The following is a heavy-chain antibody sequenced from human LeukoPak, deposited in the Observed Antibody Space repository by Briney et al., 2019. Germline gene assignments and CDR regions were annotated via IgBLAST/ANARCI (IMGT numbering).Heavy chain of an antibody. D-gene: IGHD3-10*01. CDR1: GFTFSNFW. V-gene: IGHV3-7*01. J-gene: IGHJ4*02. CDR3: ANTYYYDSGSF. CDR2: IKHDGSEK. Sequence: GGSLRLSCAASGFTFSNFWMTWVRQAPGKGLEWVANIKHDGSEKYYVDSVKGRFTISRDNANNSLYLQMNSLRAEDTAVYYCANTYYYDSGSFWGQGTLVTVSS.